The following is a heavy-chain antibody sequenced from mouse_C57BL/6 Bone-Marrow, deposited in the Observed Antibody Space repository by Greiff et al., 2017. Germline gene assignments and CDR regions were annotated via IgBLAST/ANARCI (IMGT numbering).Heavy chain of an antibody. CDR3: ALTLDY. V-gene: IGHV1-64*01. Sequence: QVQLQQPGAELVKPGASVTLSCKASGYTFTSYWMHWVKQRPGHGLEWIGMIHPASGSTNYNETFKSKATLTIDKSSNTAYMQLSSLSSEDSAVCCCALTLDYWGQGTTVTVSS. J-gene: IGHJ2*01. CDR1: GYTFTSYW. CDR2: IHPASGST.